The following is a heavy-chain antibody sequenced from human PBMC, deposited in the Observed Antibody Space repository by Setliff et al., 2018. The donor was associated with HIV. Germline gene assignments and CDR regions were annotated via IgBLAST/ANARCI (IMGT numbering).Heavy chain of an antibody. D-gene: IGHD4-17*01. CDR2: IYYTGST. CDR3: AREIYGGNSRPFDY. CDR1: GGSINGHY. Sequence: SETLSLTCIASGGSINGHYWSWIRQPPGKGLEWIGYIYYTGSTNYSPSLKSRVTISVDTSQNQFSLKLTSVTAADTAVYYCAREIYGGNSRPFDYWGPGTLVTSPQ. J-gene: IGHJ4*02. V-gene: IGHV4-59*11.